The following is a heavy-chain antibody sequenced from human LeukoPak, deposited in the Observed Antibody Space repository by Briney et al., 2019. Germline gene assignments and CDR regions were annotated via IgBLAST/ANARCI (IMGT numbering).Heavy chain of an antibody. D-gene: IGHD2-2*01. J-gene: IGHJ4*02. CDR3: ASHPEGSTSPSFDY. Sequence: ASVKVSCKASGYTFTSYDINWVRQATGQGLEWMGWMNPNSGNTGYAQKFQGRVTITRNTSISTAYMELSSLRSEDTAVYYCASHPEGSTSPSFDYWGQGTLVTVSS. CDR2: MNPNSGNT. CDR1: GYTFTSYD. V-gene: IGHV1-8*03.